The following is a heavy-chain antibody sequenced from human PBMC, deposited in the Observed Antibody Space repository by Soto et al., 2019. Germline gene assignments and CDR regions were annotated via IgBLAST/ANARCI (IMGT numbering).Heavy chain of an antibody. J-gene: IGHJ5*02. Sequence: SVKVSCKASGGTFSSYAISWVRQAPGQGLEWMGGIIPIFGTANYAQKFQGRVTITADESTSTAYMELSSLRSEDTAVYYCARDGELYYDSSGYYPNWFDPWGQGTLVTVSS. D-gene: IGHD3-22*01. CDR1: GGTFSSYA. CDR2: IIPIFGTA. CDR3: ARDGELYYDSSGYYPNWFDP. V-gene: IGHV1-69*13.